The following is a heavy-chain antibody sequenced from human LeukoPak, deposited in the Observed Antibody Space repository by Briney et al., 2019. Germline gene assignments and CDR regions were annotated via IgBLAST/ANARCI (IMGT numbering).Heavy chain of an antibody. Sequence: GGSLRLSCAASGFTFSSYAMSWVRQAPGKGLERVSVISGGGGSKYYADSVKGRFAISSDNSKNTLYLQMNSLRAEDTAVYYCAKGTALTGTNSFDYWGQGTLVTVSS. CDR1: GFTFSSYA. V-gene: IGHV3-23*01. CDR3: AKGTALTGTNSFDY. J-gene: IGHJ4*02. D-gene: IGHD1-7*01. CDR2: ISGGGGSK.